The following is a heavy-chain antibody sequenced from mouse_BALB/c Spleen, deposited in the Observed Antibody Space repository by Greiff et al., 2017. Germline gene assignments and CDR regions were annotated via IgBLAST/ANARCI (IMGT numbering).Heavy chain of an antibody. Sequence: EVKLMESGGGLVQPGGSRKLSCAASGFTFSSYTMSWVRQTPEKRLEWVAYISNGGGSTYYPDTVKGRFTISRDNAKNTLYLQMSSLKSEDTAMYYCARHSPHYYAYCDYWGQGTTLTVSS. J-gene: IGHJ2*01. CDR1: GFTFSSYT. CDR2: ISNGGGST. D-gene: IGHD1-2*01. CDR3: ARHSPHYYAYCDY. V-gene: IGHV5-12-2*01.